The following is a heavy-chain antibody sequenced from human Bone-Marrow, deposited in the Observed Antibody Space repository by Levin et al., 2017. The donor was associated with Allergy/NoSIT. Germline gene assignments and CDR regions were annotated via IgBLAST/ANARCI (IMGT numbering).Heavy chain of an antibody. D-gene: IGHD2-2*01. Sequence: GESLKISCVASGFSFSKYAMSWVRQAPGKGLEWVSGISGYGTKAYYAYSVKGRFSISRDNSENTLYLQMNTLRADDTAVYYCAKVGYCSSPSCYSYYYYGMDVWGQGTTVTVSS. CDR3: AKVGYCSSPSCYSYYYYGMDV. V-gene: IGHV3-23*01. J-gene: IGHJ6*02. CDR1: GFSFSKYA. CDR2: ISGYGTKA.